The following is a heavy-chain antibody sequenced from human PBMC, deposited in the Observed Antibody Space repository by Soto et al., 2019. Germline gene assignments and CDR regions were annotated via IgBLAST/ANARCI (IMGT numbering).Heavy chain of an antibody. CDR3: ARGGYYDSSGSRNYHYYGMNV. D-gene: IGHD3-22*01. J-gene: IGHJ6*02. V-gene: IGHV1-18*01. CDR2: ISPYDGYT. Sequence: GASVKVSCKASGYTFTSYGINWVRQAPGQGLEWLGWISPYDGYTNYAQILKGRVYMTTDTSTKTAYMKLRSLRSDDTAMYYCARGGYYDSSGSRNYHYYGMNVWGQGTTVTVSS. CDR1: GYTFTSYG.